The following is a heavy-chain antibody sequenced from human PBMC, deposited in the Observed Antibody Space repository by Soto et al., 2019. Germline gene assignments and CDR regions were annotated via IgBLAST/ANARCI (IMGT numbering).Heavy chain of an antibody. D-gene: IGHD3-10*01. Sequence: QVQLVQSGAEVKKPGASVKVSCKVSGYTLTELSMHWVRQAPGKGLEWMGGFDPEDGETIYAQKFQGRVTMTEDPSTDTAYMELSSLRSEDTAVYYCATDGRYGSGSWRYYYGMDVWGQGTTVTVSS. CDR2: FDPEDGET. V-gene: IGHV1-24*01. CDR1: GYTLTELS. CDR3: ATDGRYGSGSWRYYYGMDV. J-gene: IGHJ6*02.